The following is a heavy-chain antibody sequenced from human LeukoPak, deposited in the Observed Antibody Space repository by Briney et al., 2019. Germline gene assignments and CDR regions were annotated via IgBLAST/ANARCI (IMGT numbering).Heavy chain of an antibody. CDR3: VRQFAS. CDR1: GFTFSDHI. J-gene: IGHJ4*02. V-gene: IGHV3-48*01. CDR2: VSGSGSTV. Sequence: GGSLGLSCAASGFTFSDHIMNWVRQLPGKRLEWVAYVSGSGSTVYYADSVKGRFTISRDNGKSSLYLQMNSLRVEDTALYYCVRQFASWGQGALVTVSS.